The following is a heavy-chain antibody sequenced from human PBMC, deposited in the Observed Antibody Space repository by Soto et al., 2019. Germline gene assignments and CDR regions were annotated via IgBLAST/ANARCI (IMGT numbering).Heavy chain of an antibody. CDR1: GGTFSNYA. CDR3: ATDLGGSGWLSDFFDF. J-gene: IGHJ4*02. V-gene: IGHV1-69*13. Sequence: SVKVSCKASGGTFSNYAVSWVRQAPGQGLEWLGGIIPTLRATNYAQKFQGRVTISADESTSTAYMEVSSLRSEDTATYYCATDLGGSGWLSDFFDFWGQGTQVTVSS. D-gene: IGHD6-19*01. CDR2: IIPTLRAT.